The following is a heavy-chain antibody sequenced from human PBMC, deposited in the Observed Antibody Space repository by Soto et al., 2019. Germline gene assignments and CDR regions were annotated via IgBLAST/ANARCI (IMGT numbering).Heavy chain of an antibody. J-gene: IGHJ6*02. D-gene: IGHD2-15*01. CDR3: ARDLETKVNCSGGSCKLYYYYYRMDV. CDR1: GFTFSSYA. V-gene: IGHV3-30-3*01. Sequence: GGSLRLSCAASGFTFSSYAMHWVRQAPGKGLEWVAVISYDGSNKYYADSVKGRFTISRDNSKNTLYLQMNSLRAEDTAVYYCARDLETKVNCSGGSCKLYYYYYRMDVLGQGTTVTVSS. CDR2: ISYDGSNK.